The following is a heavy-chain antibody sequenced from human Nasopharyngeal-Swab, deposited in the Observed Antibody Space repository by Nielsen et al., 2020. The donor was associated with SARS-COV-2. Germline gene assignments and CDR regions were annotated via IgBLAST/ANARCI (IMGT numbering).Heavy chain of an antibody. CDR3: ARRNYYEGSGYALDY. J-gene: IGHJ4*02. V-gene: IGHV1-3*01. Sequence: ASVKVSCKASGYTFTTYTIYWVRQAPGQRLEWMGWINVGIGYAKYSEKFQGRVTITTDTSASTAYMELSSLRSEDTAVYYCARRNYYEGSGYALDYWGQGTLITVSS. D-gene: IGHD3-22*01. CDR2: INVGIGYA. CDR1: GYTFTTYT.